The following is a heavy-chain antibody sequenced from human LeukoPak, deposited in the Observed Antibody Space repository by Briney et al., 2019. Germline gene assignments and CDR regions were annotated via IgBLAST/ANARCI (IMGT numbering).Heavy chain of an antibody. CDR2: IKSKTDGGTT. V-gene: IGHV3-15*01. D-gene: IGHD1-14*01. CDR1: GFIFSDHY. J-gene: IGHJ4*02. Sequence: GGSLRLSCAASGFIFSDHYIDWVRQAPGKGLEWVGRIKSKTDGGTTDYAAPVKGRFTISRDDSKNTLYLQMNSLKTEDTAVNYCTTATGGTNDYWGQGTLVTVSS. CDR3: TTATGGTNDY.